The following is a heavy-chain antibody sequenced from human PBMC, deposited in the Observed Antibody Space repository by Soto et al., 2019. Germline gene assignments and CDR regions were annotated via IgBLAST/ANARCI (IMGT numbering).Heavy chain of an antibody. CDR2: LSSSSSTI. D-gene: IGHD6-25*01. J-gene: IGHJ6*03. CDR1: GFTFSSYS. V-gene: IGHV3-48*01. Sequence: GGSLRLSCAASGFTFSSYSMSWVRQAPGKGLEWLSFLSSSSSTIYYADSVKGRFTISRDNAENSLYLQMNSLRAEDTAVYYCARPRSGYYMDVWGKGTTVTVSS. CDR3: ARPRSGYYMDV.